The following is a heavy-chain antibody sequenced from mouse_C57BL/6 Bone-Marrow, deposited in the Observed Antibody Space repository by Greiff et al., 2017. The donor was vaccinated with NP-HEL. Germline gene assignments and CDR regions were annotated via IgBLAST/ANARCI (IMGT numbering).Heavy chain of an antibody. V-gene: IGHV1-50*01. Sequence: QVQLQQPGAELVKPGASVKLSCKASGYTFTSYWMQWVKQRPGQGLERIGEIDPSDSYTNYNQKFKGKATLTVDTSSSTAYMQLSSLTSEDSAVYYCARDGYYYYYAMDYWGQGTSVTVSS. J-gene: IGHJ4*01. CDR2: IDPSDSYT. CDR3: ARDGYYYYYAMDY. CDR1: GYTFTSYW. D-gene: IGHD2-3*01.